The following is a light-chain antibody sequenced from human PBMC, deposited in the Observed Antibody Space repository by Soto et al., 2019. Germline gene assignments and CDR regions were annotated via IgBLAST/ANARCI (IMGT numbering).Light chain of an antibody. Sequence: IQMNQSPSTLSASVGDRVTITCRASHHIDAWLAWYQQKPGKAPKVLIYKASILESGVPSRFSGSGSGTEVTLTISSLQPDDSATYYFQQHSNYPLTFGGGTKVEIK. V-gene: IGKV1-5*03. CDR1: HHIDAW. CDR3: QQHSNYPLT. CDR2: KAS. J-gene: IGKJ4*01.